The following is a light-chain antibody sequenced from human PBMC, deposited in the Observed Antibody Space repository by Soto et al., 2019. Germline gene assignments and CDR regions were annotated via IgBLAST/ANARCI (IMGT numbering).Light chain of an antibody. J-gene: IGKJ2*01. V-gene: IGKV3-11*01. Sequence: EIVLTQSPATLSLSPGQRASLSCRASQSVNSHLAWYQQKPGQAPRLLIFDTSNRATGIPVRFSGSGSGTDFTLTISSLEPEDFAVYYCQQRNTWPETFGQGTKVDIK. CDR2: DTS. CDR1: QSVNSH. CDR3: QQRNTWPET.